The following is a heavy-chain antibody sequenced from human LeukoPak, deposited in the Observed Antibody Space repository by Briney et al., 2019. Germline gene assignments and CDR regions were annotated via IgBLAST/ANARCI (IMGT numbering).Heavy chain of an antibody. CDR2: ISYDGSNK. D-gene: IGHD5-12*01. CDR1: GFTFSSFG. V-gene: IGHV3-30*03. J-gene: IGHJ3*02. CDR3: ARAMSGYSGQPEDAFDI. Sequence: PGRSLRLSCAASGFTFSSFGMHWVRQAPGKGLEWVAVISYDGSNKYYADSVKGRFTISRDNSKNTLYLQMNSLRAEDTAVYYCARAMSGYSGQPEDAFDIWGQGTMVTVSS.